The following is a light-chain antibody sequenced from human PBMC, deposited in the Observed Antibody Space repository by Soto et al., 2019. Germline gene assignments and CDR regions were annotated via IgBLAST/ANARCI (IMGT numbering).Light chain of an antibody. CDR1: QSFNSIY. CDR2: GIS. J-gene: IGKJ5*01. CDR3: QQYSKWPIT. Sequence: EIVLTQSPGTLSLSPGERATLSCRASQSFNSIYLAWYQQHPGQPPRLLIYGISTRATGIPARFSGSGSGTEFSLTISSLQSEDFAVYYCQQYSKWPITFGQGTRLEIK. V-gene: IGKV3-15*01.